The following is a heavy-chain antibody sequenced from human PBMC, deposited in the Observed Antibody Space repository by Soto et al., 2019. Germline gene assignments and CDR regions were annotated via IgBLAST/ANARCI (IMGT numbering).Heavy chain of an antibody. V-gene: IGHV3-21*01. D-gene: IGHD5-12*01. CDR3: ARDVATITGVYYFDY. Sequence: EVQLVESGGGLVKPGGSLRLSCAASGFTFSSYSMNWVRQAPGKGLEWVSSISSSSSYIYYADSVKGRFTISRDNAKNSLYVHMNSLGAVDTAVYYCARDVATITGVYYFDYWGQGTLVTVSS. J-gene: IGHJ4*02. CDR2: ISSSSSYI. CDR1: GFTFSSYS.